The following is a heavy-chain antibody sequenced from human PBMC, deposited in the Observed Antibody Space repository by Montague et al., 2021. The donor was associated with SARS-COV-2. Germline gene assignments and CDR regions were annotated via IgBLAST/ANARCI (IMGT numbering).Heavy chain of an antibody. Sequence: SETLSLTCIVSGGFISDSYYWAWIRQAPGKGLEWLESLYSSGSVYYNPSLKSRVSISVDKSKNHFSLRLTSATAAETAVYYCVRGAEEAHFAMDVWGQGTTVTVSS. V-gene: IGHV4-39*02. J-gene: IGHJ6*02. CDR2: LYSSGSV. CDR1: GGFISDSYY. D-gene: IGHD3-10*01. CDR3: VRGAEEAHFAMDV.